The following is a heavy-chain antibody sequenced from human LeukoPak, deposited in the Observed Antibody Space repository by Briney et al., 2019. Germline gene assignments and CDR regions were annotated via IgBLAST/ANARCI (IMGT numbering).Heavy chain of an antibody. CDR1: GFTFSSYG. CDR2: ISNSGSYI. V-gene: IGHV3-21*01. CDR3: ARNPFDCTNGVCYYYMDV. D-gene: IGHD2-8*01. Sequence: PGGSLRLSCAASGFTFSSYGMSWVRQAPGKGLEWVSSISNSGSYIYYADSVQGRFTVSRDNAKNSLYLQMNSLRAEDTAVYYCARNPFDCTNGVCYYYMDVWGKGTTVTVSS. J-gene: IGHJ6*03.